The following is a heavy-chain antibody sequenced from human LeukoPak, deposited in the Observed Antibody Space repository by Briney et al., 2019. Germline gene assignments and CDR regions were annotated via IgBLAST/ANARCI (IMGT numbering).Heavy chain of an antibody. J-gene: IGHJ4*02. CDR3: ARAGADFDWLWFDY. V-gene: IGHV4-59*01. CDR1: GGSISSYY. Sequence: SETLSLTCTVSGGSISSYYWSWIRQPPGKGLEWIGYIYYSGSTNYNPSLKSPVTISLDTSKNQFSLKLSSVTAADTAVYYCARAGADFDWLWFDYWGQGTLVTVSS. D-gene: IGHD3-9*01. CDR2: IYYSGST.